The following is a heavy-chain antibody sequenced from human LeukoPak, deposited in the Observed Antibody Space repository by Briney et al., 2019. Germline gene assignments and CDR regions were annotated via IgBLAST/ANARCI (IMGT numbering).Heavy chain of an antibody. Sequence: GGSLRLSCAASGFTFSSYSMNWVRQAPGKGLEWVSSISSSSSYIYYADSVKGRFTISRDNAKNSLYLQMNSLRAEDTALYYCAKDFYGDYVGYFDYWGQGTLVTVSS. V-gene: IGHV3-21*04. CDR2: ISSSSSYI. J-gene: IGHJ4*02. D-gene: IGHD4-17*01. CDR1: GFTFSSYS. CDR3: AKDFYGDYVGYFDY.